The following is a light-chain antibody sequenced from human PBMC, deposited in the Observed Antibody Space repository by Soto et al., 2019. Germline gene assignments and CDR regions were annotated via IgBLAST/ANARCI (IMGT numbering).Light chain of an antibody. Sequence: DIQMTQCPSTLSASVGERVSFTCRASQSISSWLAWYQQKPGKAPKVLIYDASSLESGVPSRFSGSGSGTEFTLTISSLQPDDFATYYCQQYNTYSTFGQGTIVDIK. CDR2: DAS. V-gene: IGKV1-5*01. CDR3: QQYNTYST. J-gene: IGKJ1*01. CDR1: QSISSW.